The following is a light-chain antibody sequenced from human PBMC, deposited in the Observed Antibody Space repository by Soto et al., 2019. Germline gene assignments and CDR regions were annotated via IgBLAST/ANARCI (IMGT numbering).Light chain of an antibody. CDR3: RSYVTSSIVL. Sequence: QSALTQPASVSGSPGQWITMSCTGASSDVPVAWYQQRPGKAPILIIYDVSKRPSGVSDRFSGSKSGNTASLAISGLQPEDEADYYCRSYVTSSIVLFGGGTKLTVL. CDR2: DVS. J-gene: IGLJ2*01. V-gene: IGLV2-14*01. CDR1: SSDVP.